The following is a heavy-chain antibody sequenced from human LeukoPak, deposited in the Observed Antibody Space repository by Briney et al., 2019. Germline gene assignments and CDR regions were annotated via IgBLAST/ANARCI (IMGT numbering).Heavy chain of an antibody. D-gene: IGHD1-26*01. CDR2: IGSSSSYI. Sequence: GGSLRLSCAASGFTFSSYSMNWVRQAPGKGLEWVSSIGSSSSYIYYADSVKGRFTISRDNAKNSLYLQMNSLRAEDTAVYYCAREGVGATTPLDYWGQGTLVTVSS. CDR1: GFTFSSYS. J-gene: IGHJ4*02. V-gene: IGHV3-21*01. CDR3: AREGVGATTPLDY.